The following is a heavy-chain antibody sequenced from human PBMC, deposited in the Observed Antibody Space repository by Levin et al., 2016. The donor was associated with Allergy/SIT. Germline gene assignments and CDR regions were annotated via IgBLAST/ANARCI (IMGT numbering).Heavy chain of an antibody. CDR3: AIIAAH. V-gene: IGHV3-23*01. D-gene: IGHD6-13*01. Sequence: WIRQPPGKGLEWVSAISGSGGSTYYADSVKGRFTISRDNSKNTLYLQMNSLRAEDTAVYYCAIIAAHWGQGTLVTVSS. J-gene: IGHJ4*02. CDR2: ISGSGGST.